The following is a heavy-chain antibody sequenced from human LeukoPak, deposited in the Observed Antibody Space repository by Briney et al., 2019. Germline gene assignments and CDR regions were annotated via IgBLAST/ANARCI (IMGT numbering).Heavy chain of an antibody. CDR2: INHSGST. CDR3: ARAYSSSWYWNWFDP. J-gene: IGHJ5*02. V-gene: IGHV4-34*01. D-gene: IGHD6-13*01. Sequence: SETLSLTCAVYGGSFSGYYWSWIRQPPGKGLEWIGEINHSGSTNYNPSLKGRVTISVDMSKNQFSLKMSSVTAADTAVYYCARAYSSSWYWNWFDPWGQGTLVTVSS. CDR1: GGSFSGYY.